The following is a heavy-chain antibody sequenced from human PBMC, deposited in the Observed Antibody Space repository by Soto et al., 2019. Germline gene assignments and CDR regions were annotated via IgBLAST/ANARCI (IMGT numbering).Heavy chain of an antibody. CDR3: ARGWGSSSYNWFDP. Sequence: EVQLVESGGGLVQPGGSLRLSCAASGFTFSSYSMNWVRQAPGKGREWVSYISSSSSTIYYADSVKGRFTISRDNAKNSLYLQMNSLRDEDTAVYYCARGWGSSSYNWFDPWGQGTLVTVSS. D-gene: IGHD6-13*01. CDR1: GFTFSSYS. J-gene: IGHJ5*02. V-gene: IGHV3-48*02. CDR2: ISSSSSTI.